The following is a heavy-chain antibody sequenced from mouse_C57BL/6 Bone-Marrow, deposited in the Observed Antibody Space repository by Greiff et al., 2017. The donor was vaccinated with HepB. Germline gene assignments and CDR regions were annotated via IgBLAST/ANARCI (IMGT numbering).Heavy chain of an antibody. D-gene: IGHD2-1*01. CDR2: ISDGGSYT. V-gene: IGHV5-4*01. CDR3: ARDRGYYDYYAMDY. Sequence: EVQGVESGGGLVKPGGSLKLSCAASGFTFSSYAMSWVRQTPEKRLEWVATISDGGSYTYYPDNVKGRFTISRDNAKNNLYLQMSHLKSEDTAMYYCARDRGYYDYYAMDYWGQGTSVTVSS. CDR1: GFTFSSYA. J-gene: IGHJ4*01.